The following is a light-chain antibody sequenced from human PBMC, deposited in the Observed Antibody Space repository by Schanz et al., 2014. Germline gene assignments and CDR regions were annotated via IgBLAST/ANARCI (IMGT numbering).Light chain of an antibody. CDR3: QKYNSALGTWT. CDR2: AAS. V-gene: IGKV1-27*01. CDR1: QGISNY. Sequence: IQLTPSPSSLSASVGDRVTITCRASQGISNYLAWYQQKPGKVPKLLIYAASTLQSGVPSRFSGSGSGTDFTLTISSLQPEDVATYYCQKYNSALGTWTFGQGTKVEIK. J-gene: IGKJ1*01.